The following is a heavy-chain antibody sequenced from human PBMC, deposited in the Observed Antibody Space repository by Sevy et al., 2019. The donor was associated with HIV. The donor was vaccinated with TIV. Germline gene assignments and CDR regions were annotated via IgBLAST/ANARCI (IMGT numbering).Heavy chain of an antibody. CDR1: GFTFSKYS. Sequence: GSLRLSCAASGFTFSKYSMSWVRQPPGKGLEWVSTLSFGCGEINHADSVKGRFTISRDNSKNSLYLQMNNLRAEDAAVYYCAREGCTKPHDYWGQGTLVTVSS. D-gene: IGHD2-8*01. CDR3: AREGCTKPHDY. CDR2: LSFGCGEI. J-gene: IGHJ4*02. V-gene: IGHV3-23*01.